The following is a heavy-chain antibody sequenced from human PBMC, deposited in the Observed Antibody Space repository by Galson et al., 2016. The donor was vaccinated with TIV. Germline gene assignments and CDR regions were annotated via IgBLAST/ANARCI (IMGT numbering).Heavy chain of an antibody. D-gene: IGHD1-26*01. CDR2: ISWNSGSI. CDR3: TKLSGASYGFDV. CDR1: GFTSHDYA. J-gene: IGHJ3*01. V-gene: IGHV3-9*02. Sequence: SLRLSCAASGFTSHDYAMHWVRQVPGKGLEWVSGISWNSGSIDYADSVKGRFTISRDNAENSVYLQMNSLSAEDTALYYCTKLSGASYGFDVWGQGTMVTVSS.